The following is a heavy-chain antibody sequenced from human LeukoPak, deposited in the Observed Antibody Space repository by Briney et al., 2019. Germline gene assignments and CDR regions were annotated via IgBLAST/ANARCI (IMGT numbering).Heavy chain of an antibody. V-gene: IGHV3-23*01. D-gene: IGHD6-13*01. Sequence: PGGSLRLSCAASGFTFSSNAMGGVGQAPGKGREWVSAISGSGGSTYYADSVKGRFTISRDNSKNTMYLQMNSLSAEDTAVYYCAKDAYSSPRYMDVWGKGTTVTVSS. CDR1: GFTFSSNA. CDR2: ISGSGGST. CDR3: AKDAYSSPRYMDV. J-gene: IGHJ6*03.